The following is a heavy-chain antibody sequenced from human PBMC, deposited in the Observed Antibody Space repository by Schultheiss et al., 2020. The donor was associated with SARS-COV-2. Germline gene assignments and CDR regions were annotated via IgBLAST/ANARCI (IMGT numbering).Heavy chain of an antibody. D-gene: IGHD4-17*01. Sequence: GSLRLSCAASGFTFSSYAMHWVRQAPGKGLEWVAVISYDGINKYYADSVKGRFTISRDNSKNTLYLQMNSLRAEDTAVYYCARGFTVTNPSDYWGQGTLVTVSS. CDR2: ISYDGINK. V-gene: IGHV3-30-3*01. CDR3: ARGFTVTNPSDY. J-gene: IGHJ4*02. CDR1: GFTFSSYA.